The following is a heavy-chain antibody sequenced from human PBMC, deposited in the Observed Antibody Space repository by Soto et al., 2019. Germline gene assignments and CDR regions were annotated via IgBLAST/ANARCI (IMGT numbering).Heavy chain of an antibody. CDR2: IYHSGST. V-gene: IGHV4-30-2*01. D-gene: IGHD3-22*01. CDR1: GGSISSGGYS. J-gene: IGHJ5*02. CDR3: ASGRGYYYDSSGYYRWFDP. Sequence: QLQLQESGSGLVKPSQTLSLTCAVSGGSISSGGYSWSWIRQPPGKGLEWIGYIYHSGSTYYNPSLKSRVTISVDRSKNQFSLKLSSVTAADTAVYYCASGRGYYYDSSGYYRWFDPWGQGTLVTVSS.